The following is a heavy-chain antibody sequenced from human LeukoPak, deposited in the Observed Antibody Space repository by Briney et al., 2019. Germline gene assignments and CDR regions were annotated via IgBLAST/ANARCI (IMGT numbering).Heavy chain of an antibody. V-gene: IGHV3-33*01. CDR1: GFTFSSYG. CDR2: IWYDGSNK. J-gene: IGHJ4*02. CDR3: ARDALEYSGSLPGGY. Sequence: PGGSLRLSCAASGFTFSSYGMHWVRQAPGKGLEWVAVIWYDGSNKYYADSVKGRFTISRDNSKNTLYLQMNSLRAEDTAVYYCARDALEYSGSLPGGYWGQGTLVTVSS. D-gene: IGHD1-26*01.